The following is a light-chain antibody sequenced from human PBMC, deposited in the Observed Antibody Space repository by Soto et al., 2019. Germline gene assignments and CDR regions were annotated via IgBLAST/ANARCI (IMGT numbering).Light chain of an antibody. V-gene: IGKV3-20*01. CDR2: GAS. CDR3: QQYGSSPWT. Sequence: DILLTQSPCTLSLSPGERATLSCRASQSVSSSYLAWYQQKPGQAPRLLIYGASSRATGIPERFSGSGSGTDFTLTISRLAPEDVAVYYCQQYGSSPWTFGQGTKVDIK. CDR1: QSVSSSY. J-gene: IGKJ1*01.